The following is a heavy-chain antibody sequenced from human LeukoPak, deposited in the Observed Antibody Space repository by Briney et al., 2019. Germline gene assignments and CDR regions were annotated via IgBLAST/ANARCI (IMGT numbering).Heavy chain of an antibody. J-gene: IGHJ4*02. V-gene: IGHV1-69*04. CDR1: RGTFSSYA. D-gene: IGHD3-9*01. CDR3: ARGGYTLRYSHFDY. CDR2: IIPILGIA. Sequence: ASVKVSCQASRGTFSSYAISWLRPAPGQGGEWVGRIIPILGIANYALKFQGRVTITAGKSTSTAYMKLSSLRSEDTAVYYCARGGYTLRYSHFDYWGQGTLVTVSS.